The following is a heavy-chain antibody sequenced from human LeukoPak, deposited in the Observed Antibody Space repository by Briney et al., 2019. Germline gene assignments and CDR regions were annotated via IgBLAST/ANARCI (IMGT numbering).Heavy chain of an antibody. CDR3: AKAGIGVVGYFDY. CDR2: IRGSGGGT. CDR1: GFTFNSYA. V-gene: IGHV3-23*01. D-gene: IGHD6-19*01. J-gene: IGHJ4*02. Sequence: PGGSLRLSCAASGFTFNSYAMSWVRQAPGKGLEWVSAIRGSGGGTYYADSVKGRFTISRDNSKNTLYLQMNSLRDEDTVLYYCAKAGIGVVGYFDYWGQGTLVTVSS.